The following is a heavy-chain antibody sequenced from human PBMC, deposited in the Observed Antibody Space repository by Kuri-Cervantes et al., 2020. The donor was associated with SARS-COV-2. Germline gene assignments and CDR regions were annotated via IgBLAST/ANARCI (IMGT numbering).Heavy chain of an antibody. D-gene: IGHD6-19*01. CDR3: ARVLIAVAGLFWFDP. Sequence: SETLSLTCTVSGGSISSSSYYWGWIRQPPGKGLEWIGSIYYSGSTYYNPSLKSRVTISVDTSKNQFSLKLSSVTAADTAVYYCARVLIAVAGLFWFDPWGQRTLVTVSS. CDR1: GGSISSSSYY. J-gene: IGHJ5*02. V-gene: IGHV4-39*01. CDR2: IYYSGST.